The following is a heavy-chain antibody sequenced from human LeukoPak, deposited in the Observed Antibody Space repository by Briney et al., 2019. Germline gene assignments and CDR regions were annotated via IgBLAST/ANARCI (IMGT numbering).Heavy chain of an antibody. V-gene: IGHV3-66*01. J-gene: IGHJ4*02. CDR2: IYGGGST. D-gene: IGHD3-22*01. CDR1: EFTVSTKY. CDR3: TTDPKWIITMIVVVNY. Sequence: PGGSLRLSCVASEFTVSTKYMSCARQAPGKGLEWVSIIYGGGSTYDADSVKGRFTISRDTSKNTLYLQMNSLKTEDTAVYYCTTDPKWIITMIVVVNYWGQGTLVTVSS.